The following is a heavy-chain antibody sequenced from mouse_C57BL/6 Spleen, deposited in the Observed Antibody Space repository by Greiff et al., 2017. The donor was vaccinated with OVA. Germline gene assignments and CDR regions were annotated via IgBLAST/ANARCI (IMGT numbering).Heavy chain of an antibody. CDR3: ARSGTSWFAY. J-gene: IGHJ3*01. D-gene: IGHD4-1*01. V-gene: IGHV5-17*01. CDR1: GFTFSNYG. Sequence: EVKLVESGGGLVKPGGSLKLSCAASGFTFSNYGMHWVRQAPEKGRGWVAYISSGSSTIYYADTVKGRFTISRDNAKNTLFLQMTSLRSEDTAMYYCARSGTSWFAYWGQGTLVTVSA. CDR2: ISSGSSTI.